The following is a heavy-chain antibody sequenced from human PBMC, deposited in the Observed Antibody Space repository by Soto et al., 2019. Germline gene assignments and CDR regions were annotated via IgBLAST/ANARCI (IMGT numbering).Heavy chain of an antibody. J-gene: IGHJ3*02. CDR3: AKDPTSGGVGATIVEDAFDI. Sequence: EVQLLESGGGLVQPGESLRLSCAASGFTFSSYAMSWVRQAPGKGLEWVSAISGSGGSTYYADSVKGRFTISRDNSKNTLYLQMNSLRAEDTAVYYCAKDPTSGGVGATIVEDAFDIWGQGTMVTVSS. V-gene: IGHV3-23*01. CDR2: ISGSGGST. D-gene: IGHD1-26*01. CDR1: GFTFSSYA.